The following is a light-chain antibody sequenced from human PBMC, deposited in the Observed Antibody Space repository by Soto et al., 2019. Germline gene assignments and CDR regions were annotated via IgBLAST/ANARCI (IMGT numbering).Light chain of an antibody. Sequence: EIVLTQSPATLSLSPGERATLSCRASQSVSNNLGWYQQKPGQAPRLLIYDASNRATDIPARFSGSGSGTDLTLTINSLEPDYFAVYYCQQRSNWPLTFGPGTKLEIK. V-gene: IGKV3-11*01. CDR3: QQRSNWPLT. CDR2: DAS. J-gene: IGKJ2*01. CDR1: QSVSNN.